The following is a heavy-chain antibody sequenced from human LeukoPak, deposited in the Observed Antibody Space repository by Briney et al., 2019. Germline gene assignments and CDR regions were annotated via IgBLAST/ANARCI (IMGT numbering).Heavy chain of an antibody. CDR1: GYTFTGYY. V-gene: IGHV1-2*02. J-gene: IGHJ4*02. CDR2: INPNSGGT. Sequence: AAVNVSCKASGYTFTGYYMHWVRQAAGQGRNWMGWINPNSGGTNYAQKFQGRVTMPTHTSTSTTYMELSRLRSDHTAVYYCTTVESIAAAGYFDSSGPGTLVTASS. CDR3: TTVESIAAAGYFDS. D-gene: IGHD6-13*01.